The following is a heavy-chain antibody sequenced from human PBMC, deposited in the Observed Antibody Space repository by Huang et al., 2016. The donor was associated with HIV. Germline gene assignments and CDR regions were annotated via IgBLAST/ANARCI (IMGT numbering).Heavy chain of an antibody. CDR3: ARQGVGDFVVEPTGLGAFDI. CDR2: SDPGDSDT. Sequence: EVQLVQSGAVVKKPGESLKISCKGSGYTFNGYWIGWVSQMPGKGLEWWGISDPGDSDTTSSPSFQGQVTISADKSISTAYLQWSGLKASDTAMYYCARQGVGDFVVEPTGLGAFDIWGQGTMVTVSS. J-gene: IGHJ3*02. CDR1: GYTFNGYW. V-gene: IGHV5-51*01. D-gene: IGHD2-2*01.